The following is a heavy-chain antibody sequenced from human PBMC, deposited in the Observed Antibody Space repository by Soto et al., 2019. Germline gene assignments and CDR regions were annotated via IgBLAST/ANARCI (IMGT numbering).Heavy chain of an antibody. V-gene: IGHV3-23*01. J-gene: IGHJ6*02. CDR1: GFTFSSYA. CDR2: ISGSGGST. Sequence: EVQLLESGGGLVQPGGSLRLSCAASGFTFSSYAMSWVRQAPGKGLEWVSAISGSGGSTYYADSVKGRFTISRDNSKNTLYLQMNSLRAEHTAVYYCANTFVHFDFWSGYYGSMDVWGQGTTVTISS. D-gene: IGHD3-3*01. CDR3: ANTFVHFDFWSGYYGSMDV.